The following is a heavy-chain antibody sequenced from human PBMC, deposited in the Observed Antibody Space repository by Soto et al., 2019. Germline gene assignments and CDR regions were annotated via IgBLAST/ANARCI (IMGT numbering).Heavy chain of an antibody. CDR2: IIPNGST. Sequence: GASVEVSCKASGYTFTSHYIHWVRQAPGQLLEWMGIIIPNGSTTYAQKSQGRVTMTRDTSTSTVYMNLNSLRSEDTAVYYCARGEGLITLVRGLIIVAMGGWGQGTTVTVSS. V-gene: IGHV1-46*01. J-gene: IGHJ6*02. CDR3: ARGEGLITLVRGLIIVAMGG. D-gene: IGHD3-10*01. CDR1: GYTFTSHY.